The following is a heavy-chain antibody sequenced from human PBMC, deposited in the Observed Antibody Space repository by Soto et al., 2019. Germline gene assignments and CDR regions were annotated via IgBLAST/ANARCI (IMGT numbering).Heavy chain of an antibody. CDR3: TTDPVTMIVVVPSSG. V-gene: IGHV3-64*01. CDR2: ISTNGDSK. CDR1: GFSFSTYA. Sequence: GGSLRLSCAASGFSFSTYAMHWVRQAPGKALECISAISTNGDSKYYPNSVKGRFTVSRDDSKNALYLQMNSLKTEDTAVYYCTTDPVTMIVVVPSSGWGQGTLVTVSS. J-gene: IGHJ4*02. D-gene: IGHD3-22*01.